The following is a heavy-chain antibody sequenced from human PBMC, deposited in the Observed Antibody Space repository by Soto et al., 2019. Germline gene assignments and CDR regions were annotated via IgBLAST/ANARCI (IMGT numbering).Heavy chain of an antibody. CDR3: ARAVSYSSSLNPNGSAYYGRGV. V-gene: IGHV1-69*01. CDR2: IIPIFGTA. CDR1: GGTFSSYA. D-gene: IGHD6-13*01. J-gene: IGHJ6*02. Sequence: QVQLVQSGAEVKKPGSSVKVSCKASGGTFSSYAISWVRQAPGQGLEWMGGIIPIFGTANYAQKFQGRVTITADESTNTVYMELSSLRSEDTAVYYCARAVSYSSSLNPNGSAYYGRGVWGQGTTVTVSS.